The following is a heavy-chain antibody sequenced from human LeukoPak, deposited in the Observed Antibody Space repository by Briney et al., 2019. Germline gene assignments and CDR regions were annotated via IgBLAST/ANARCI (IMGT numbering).Heavy chain of an antibody. CDR3: AKDERDCSSTSCYYYYYGMDV. CDR1: GFTFSSYG. D-gene: IGHD2-2*01. Sequence: PGGSLRLSRAASGFTFSSYGMHWVRQAPGKGLEWVAVISYDGSNKYYADSVKGRFTISRDNSKNTLYLQMNSLRAEDTAVYYCAKDERDCSSTSCYYYYYGMDVWGQGTTVTVSS. V-gene: IGHV3-30*18. J-gene: IGHJ6*02. CDR2: ISYDGSNK.